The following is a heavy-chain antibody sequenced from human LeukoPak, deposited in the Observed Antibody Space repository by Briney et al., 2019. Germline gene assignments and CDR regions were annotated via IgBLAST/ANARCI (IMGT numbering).Heavy chain of an antibody. CDR2: INHSGST. V-gene: IGHV4-34*01. D-gene: IGHD2-21*02. J-gene: IGHJ4*02. Sequence: SETLSLTCAVYGGSFSGYYWSWIRQPPGKGLEWIGEINHSGSTNYNPSLKSRVTISVDTSKNQFSLKLSSVTAADTAVYYCARGSLITLAYCGGDCYPPRPYYFDYWGLGTLVTVSS. CDR3: ARGSLITLAYCGGDCYPPRPYYFDY. CDR1: GGSFSGYY.